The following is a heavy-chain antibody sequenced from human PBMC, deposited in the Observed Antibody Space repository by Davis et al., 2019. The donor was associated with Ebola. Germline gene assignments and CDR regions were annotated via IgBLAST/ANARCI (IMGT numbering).Heavy chain of an antibody. V-gene: IGHV3-7*03. D-gene: IGHD5-24*01. CDR1: GFSLSTFW. CDR2: IKPDGSVK. CDR3: ATFNWYYMDV. Sequence: PGGSLRLSCAASGFSLSTFWMSWVRQAPGKGLEWVANIKPDGSVKGYVDSLRGRFTISRDNAKNSLFLQMNSLRAEDTAVYFCATFNWYYMDVWGKGTRVTVSS. J-gene: IGHJ6*03.